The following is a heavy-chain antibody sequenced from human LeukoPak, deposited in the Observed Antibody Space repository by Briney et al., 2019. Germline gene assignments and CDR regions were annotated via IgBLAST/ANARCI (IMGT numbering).Heavy chain of an antibody. CDR3: AREYSSSWYPYYFDY. V-gene: IGHV3-7*01. D-gene: IGHD6-13*01. J-gene: IGHJ4*02. CDR2: IKQDGSEK. Sequence: PGGSLRLSCAASGFTFSSYSMNCVRQATGKGLEWVANIKQDGSEKYYVDSVKGRFTISRDNAKNSLYLQMNSLRAEDTAVYYCAREYSSSWYPYYFDYWGQGTLVTVSS. CDR1: GFTFSSYS.